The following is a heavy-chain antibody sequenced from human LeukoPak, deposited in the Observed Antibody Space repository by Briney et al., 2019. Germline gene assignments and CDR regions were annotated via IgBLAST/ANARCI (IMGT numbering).Heavy chain of an antibody. CDR3: AKDISPYYYDSSGYGSGAFDI. Sequence: PGGSLRLFCAPSGRTFSSYGMPWVRQAPGTGLEWVAFRRYDGSNKYYADSVKGRFTISRDNSKNTLYLQMNSLRAEDMALYYCAKDISPYYYDSSGYGSGAFDIWGQGTMVTVSS. V-gene: IGHV3-30*02. CDR1: GRTFSSYG. J-gene: IGHJ3*02. D-gene: IGHD3-22*01. CDR2: RRYDGSNK.